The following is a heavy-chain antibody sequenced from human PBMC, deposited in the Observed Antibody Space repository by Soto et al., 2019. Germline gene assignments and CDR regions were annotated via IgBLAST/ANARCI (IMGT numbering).Heavy chain of an antibody. CDR2: ISSSSSYT. Sequence: QVQLVESGGGLVKPGGSLRLSCAASGFTFSDYYMSWIRQAPGKGLEWVSYISSSSSYTNYADSVKGRFTISRDNAKNSLYVKMNSLRAEDTGVYYCAGGPQRDDCSSASCYAGYYCYGMDVWGQGTTVPVCS. D-gene: IGHD2-2*01. V-gene: IGHV3-11*05. J-gene: IGHJ6*02. CDR1: GFTFSDYY. CDR3: AGGPQRDDCSSASCYAGYYCYGMDV.